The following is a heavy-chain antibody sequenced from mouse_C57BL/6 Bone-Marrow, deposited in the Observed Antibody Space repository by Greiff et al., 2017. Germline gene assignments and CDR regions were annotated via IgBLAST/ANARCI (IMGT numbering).Heavy chain of an antibody. Sequence: VQLKQSGPGLVQPSQSLSITCTASGFSLTSYGVHWVRQSPGKGLEWLGVIWRGGSTDNNAAFISRLSIIKDNSKGHVSFKMNSLQADETAIYYCARKGYGSCCSYIDVWGQGTTVTVSA. D-gene: IGHD1-1*01. CDR3: ARKGYGSCCSYIDV. V-gene: IGHV2-2*01. CDR1: GFSLTSYG. CDR2: IWRGGST. J-gene: IGHJ1*01.